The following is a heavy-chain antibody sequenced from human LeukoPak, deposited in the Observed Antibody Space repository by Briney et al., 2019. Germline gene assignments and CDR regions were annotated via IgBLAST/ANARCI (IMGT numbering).Heavy chain of an antibody. CDR1: GFTFSSYS. V-gene: IGHV3-21*01. D-gene: IGHD3-22*01. CDR3: AYSSGYYFESFDY. CDR2: ISSSSSYI. Sequence: GGSLRLSCAASGFTFSSYSMNWVRQAPGKELEWVSSISSSSSYIYYADSVKGRFTISRDNAKNSLYLQMNSLRAEDTAVYYCAYSSGYYFESFDYWGQGTLVIVSS. J-gene: IGHJ4*02.